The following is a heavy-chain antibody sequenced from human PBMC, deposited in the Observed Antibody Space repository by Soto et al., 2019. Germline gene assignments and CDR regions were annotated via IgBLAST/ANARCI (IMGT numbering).Heavy chain of an antibody. Sequence: EVQVVESGGGLVQPGGSLRLSCAASGFTFSNYWMSWVRQAPGKGLEWVANIKQDGGEKYYVESVRGLFTISRDNARNSVYLQMNSLRGEDTAVYYCTRERQLAGCDHWGHGTLVIVSS. CDR3: TRERQLAGCDH. CDR1: GFTFSNYW. V-gene: IGHV3-7*01. D-gene: IGHD6-6*01. CDR2: IKQDGGEK. J-gene: IGHJ4*01.